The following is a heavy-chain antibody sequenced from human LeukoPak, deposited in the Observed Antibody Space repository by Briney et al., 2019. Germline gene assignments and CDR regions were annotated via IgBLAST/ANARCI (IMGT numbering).Heavy chain of an antibody. D-gene: IGHD5-18*01. CDR3: AKDHSRYSYGYGGLFDP. CDR2: ISGSGVGT. J-gene: IGHJ5*02. Sequence: GGSLRLSCAASGFTFSSYTMNWVRQAPGKGLEWVSAISGSGVGTYYADSVKGRFTTSRDNSWNTLYLQMSSLRTEDTAVYYCAKDHSRYSYGYGGLFDPWGQGTLVTVSS. CDR1: GFTFSSYT. V-gene: IGHV3-23*01.